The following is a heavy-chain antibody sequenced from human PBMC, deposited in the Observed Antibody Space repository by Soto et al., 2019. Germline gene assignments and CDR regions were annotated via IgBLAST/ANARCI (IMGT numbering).Heavy chain of an antibody. Sequence: QVQLVESGGGVVQPGRSLRLSCAASGFTFSSYGMHWVRQAPGKGLEWVAVISYDGSNKYYADSVKGRFTISRDNSKNTLYLEMNSLRAEDTAVYYCARTAWAHAFDTWGQGTMVTVSS. CDR2: ISYDGSNK. V-gene: IGHV3-30*03. CDR3: ARTAWAHAFDT. J-gene: IGHJ3*02. CDR1: GFTFSSYG.